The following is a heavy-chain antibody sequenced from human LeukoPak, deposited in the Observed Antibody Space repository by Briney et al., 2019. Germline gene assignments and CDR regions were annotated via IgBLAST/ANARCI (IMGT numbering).Heavy chain of an antibody. V-gene: IGHV3-74*01. CDR3: AKGHVGYSYGYVGYYFDY. CDR2: INSDGSTT. D-gene: IGHD5-18*01. CDR1: GFTFSSYW. J-gene: IGHJ4*02. Sequence: GGSLRLSCAASGFTFSSYWMHWVRQAPGKGLVWVSNINSDGSTTTYADSVKGRFTISRDNSNNTLYLQMNSLRAEDTAVYYCAKGHVGYSYGYVGYYFDYWGQGTLVTVSS.